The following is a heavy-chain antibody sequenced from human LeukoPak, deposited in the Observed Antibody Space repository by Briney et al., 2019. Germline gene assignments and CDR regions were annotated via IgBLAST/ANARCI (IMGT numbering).Heavy chain of an antibody. V-gene: IGHV4-59*08. D-gene: IGHD2-2*01. Sequence: SETLSLTCTVSGGSISSYYWSWIRQPPGKGLEWLGYIYYSGSTNYNPSLKSRVTISVDTSKNQFFLKLSSVTAADTAVYYCARHPGWSTSPLDVWGKGTTVTVSS. J-gene: IGHJ6*04. CDR1: GGSISSYY. CDR2: IYYSGST. CDR3: ARHPGWSTSPLDV.